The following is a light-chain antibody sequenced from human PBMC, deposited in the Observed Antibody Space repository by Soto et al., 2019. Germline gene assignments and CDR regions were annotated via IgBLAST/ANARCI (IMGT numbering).Light chain of an antibody. Sequence: EIVLTQSPGTLSLSPGERATLSCRASQSLSSSYLAWYQQKPGQAPRLLIYGASSRATDIPDRFSGSGSGTDFTLTISRLEPEDFAVYYCQQYVTSLQTFGQGTKVEIK. J-gene: IGKJ1*01. CDR1: QSLSSSY. CDR3: QQYVTSLQT. CDR2: GAS. V-gene: IGKV3-20*01.